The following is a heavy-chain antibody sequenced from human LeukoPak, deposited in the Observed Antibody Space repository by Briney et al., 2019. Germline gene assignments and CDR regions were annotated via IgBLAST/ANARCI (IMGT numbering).Heavy chain of an antibody. CDR1: GFTFSDYS. D-gene: IGHD3-22*01. Sequence: GGSLRLSCAASGFTFSDYSMNWVRRAPGRGLEWISYIGLASGFVSYADSVKGRFSISSDTARNSVYLQMSSLRAEDTAVNYCVKGSYYESSGHYYFDYWGQGTLVTVSS. V-gene: IGHV3-21*05. J-gene: IGHJ4*02. CDR3: VKGSYYESSGHYYFDY. CDR2: IGLASGFV.